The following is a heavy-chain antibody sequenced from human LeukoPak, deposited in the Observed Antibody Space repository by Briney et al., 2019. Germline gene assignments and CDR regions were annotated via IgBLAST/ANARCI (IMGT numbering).Heavy chain of an antibody. CDR3: AKRIAAAG. CDR2: IGGSGGST. CDR1: GVTFSSYA. J-gene: IGHJ4*02. D-gene: IGHD6-13*01. Sequence: PGGSLRLSCAASGVTFSSYAMSWVRQAPGKGLEWVSNIGGSGGSTYYADSVKGRFTISRDNSKNTLYLQMNRLRAEDTAVYYCAKRIAAAGWGQGTLVTVSS. V-gene: IGHV3-23*01.